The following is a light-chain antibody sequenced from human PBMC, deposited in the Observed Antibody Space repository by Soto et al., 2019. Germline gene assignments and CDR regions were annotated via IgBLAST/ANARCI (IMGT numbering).Light chain of an antibody. CDR2: WAS. Sequence: DIVMTQSPDSLAVSLGERATINCKSSQSVLYSSNYLAWYQQKPGQPPKLLIYWASTRESGVPDRFSGSGSGTDFTITISSLQAEDVAVYYCQHYYSSPFTFGPGTKVDIK. CDR1: QSVLYSSNY. J-gene: IGKJ3*01. CDR3: QHYYSSPFT. V-gene: IGKV4-1*01.